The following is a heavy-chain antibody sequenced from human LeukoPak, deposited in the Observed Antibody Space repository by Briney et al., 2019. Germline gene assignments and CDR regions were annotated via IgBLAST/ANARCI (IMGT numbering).Heavy chain of an antibody. CDR3: AKVDTAYAFDI. D-gene: IGHD5-18*01. Sequence: GGSLRLSCAASGFTFSSYWMHWVRQAPGKGLEWVAVISYDGSNKYYADSVKGRFTISRDNSKNTLYLQMNSLRAEDTAVYYCAKVDTAYAFDIWGQGTMVTVSS. CDR2: ISYDGSNK. J-gene: IGHJ3*02. V-gene: IGHV3-30*18. CDR1: GFTFSSYW.